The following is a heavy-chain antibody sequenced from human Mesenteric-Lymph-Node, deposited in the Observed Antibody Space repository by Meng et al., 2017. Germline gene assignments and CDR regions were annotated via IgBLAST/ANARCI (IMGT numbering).Heavy chain of an antibody. J-gene: IGHJ2*01. CDR3: ARVGWRQWSFDL. Sequence: QVWVHGLVKPSRTRSLTCSVAGGRISSGDYFWSWIRQPPGKGLELIGHIYYSGGTSYNPSLKSRVTISVDTSNNQFSLKLSSVTAADTAVYYCARVGWRQWSFDLWGRGTLVTVSS. CDR1: GGRISSGDYF. CDR2: IYYSGGT. D-gene: IGHD5-18*01. V-gene: IGHV4-30-4*01.